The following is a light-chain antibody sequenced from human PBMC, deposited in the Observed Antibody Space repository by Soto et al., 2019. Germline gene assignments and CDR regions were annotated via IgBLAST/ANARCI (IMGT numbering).Light chain of an antibody. CDR1: QSVSSSY. CDR3: KQYGSSPPIT. CDR2: GAS. Sequence: EIVLTQSPGTLPLSPGERATLSCRASQSVSSSYLAWYQQKPGQAPRLLIYGASSRATGIPDRFSGSGSVTDFTLTISRLEPEDFAVYYCKQYGSSPPITFGQGTRLEIK. J-gene: IGKJ5*01. V-gene: IGKV3-20*01.